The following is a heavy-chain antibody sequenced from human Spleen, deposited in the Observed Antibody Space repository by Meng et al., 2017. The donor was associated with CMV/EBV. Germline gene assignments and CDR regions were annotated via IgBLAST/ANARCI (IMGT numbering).Heavy chain of an antibody. CDR1: GGSISSYY. D-gene: IGHD2-15*01. CDR3: ARSREAAIEY. CDR2: IYYSGST. J-gene: IGHJ4*02. V-gene: IGHV4-59*12. Sequence: SETLSLTCTVSGGSISSYYWSWIRQPPGKGLEWIGYIYYSGSTNYNPSLKSRVTISVDTSKNQFSLKLNSVTAADTAIYYCARSREAAIEYWGQGTLVTVSS.